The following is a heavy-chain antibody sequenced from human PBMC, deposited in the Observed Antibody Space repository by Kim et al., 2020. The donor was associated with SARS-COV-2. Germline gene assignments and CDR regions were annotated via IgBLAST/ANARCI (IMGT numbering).Heavy chain of an antibody. V-gene: IGHV2-70*01. J-gene: IGHJ6*02. CDR2: IDWDDDK. CDR3: SRIRSGRWFGELYYYYYSGMDV. CDR1: GFSPSTSGMC. D-gene: IGHD3-10*01. Sequence: SGPTLVNPTQTLTLTCTFSGFSPSTSGMCVSWIRQPPGKALEWLALIDWDDDKYYSTSLKTRLTISKDTSKNQVVLTMTNMDPVDTATYYCSRIRSGRWFGELYYYYYSGMDVWGQGTTVTVSS.